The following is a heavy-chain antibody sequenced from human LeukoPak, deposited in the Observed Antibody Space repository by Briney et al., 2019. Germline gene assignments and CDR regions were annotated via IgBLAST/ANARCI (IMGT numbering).Heavy chain of an antibody. Sequence: ASVKVSCKASGYTFTSYDINWVRQATGQGLEWMGWMNPNSGNTGYAQKFQGRVTMTRNTSISTAYMELSSLRSEDTAVYYCARGRRQLVRSYYYYTDVWGKGTTVTVSS. J-gene: IGHJ6*03. CDR2: MNPNSGNT. CDR1: GYTFTSYD. V-gene: IGHV1-8*01. D-gene: IGHD6-6*01. CDR3: ARGRRQLVRSYYYYTDV.